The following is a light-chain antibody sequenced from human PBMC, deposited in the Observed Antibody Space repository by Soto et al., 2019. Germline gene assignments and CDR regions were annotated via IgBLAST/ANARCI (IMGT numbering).Light chain of an antibody. CDR1: SSDVGGYNY. V-gene: IGLV2-14*01. CDR2: EVS. Sequence: QSALTQPASVSGSPGQSITISCTGTSSDVGGYNYVSWYQQHPGKAPKLMIYEVSNRPSGVSNRFSCSKSGNTASLTLSGLQAEDEADYYCSSYTSSSTRVFGGGTQLTVL. J-gene: IGLJ3*02. CDR3: SSYTSSSTRV.